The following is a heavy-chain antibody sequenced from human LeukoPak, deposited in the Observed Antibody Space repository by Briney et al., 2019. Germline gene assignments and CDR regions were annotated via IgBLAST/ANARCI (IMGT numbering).Heavy chain of an antibody. CDR2: IYSSGST. D-gene: IGHD6-19*01. CDR1: GGSISTYY. V-gene: IGHV4-4*07. J-gene: IGHJ4*02. Sequence: PSETLSLTCTVSGGSISTYYYSWIRQPAGKGLEWIGRIYSSGSTNYNPSLKSRVTMSVETSKNRFSLILSSVTASDTAVYYCARKNSGGWYFDYWGQGTLVTVSS. CDR3: ARKNSGGWYFDY.